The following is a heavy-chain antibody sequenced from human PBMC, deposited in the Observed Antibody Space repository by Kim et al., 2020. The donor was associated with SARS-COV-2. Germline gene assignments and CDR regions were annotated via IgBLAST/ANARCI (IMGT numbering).Heavy chain of an antibody. CDR3: AGKVFDY. CDR2: ISSSGGPI. CDR1: GFGFSVYG. Sequence: GGSLRLSCTASGFGFSVYGMNWVRQAPGKGLEWVGHISSSGGPIFYADSVKGRLTMSRDNAKNSLYLQMNSLRDEDTAVYYCAGKVFDYSGQGTPVTVSS. V-gene: IGHV3-48*02. J-gene: IGHJ4*02.